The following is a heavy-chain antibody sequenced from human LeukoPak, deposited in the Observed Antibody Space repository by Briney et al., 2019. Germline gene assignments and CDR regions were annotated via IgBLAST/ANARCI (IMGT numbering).Heavy chain of an antibody. D-gene: IGHD4-17*01. Sequence: SETLSLTCTVAGGSISSYYWSWIRQPAGKGLEWIGRIYTSGSTNYNPSLKSRVTISVDTSKNQFSLKLSSVTAADTAVYYCARGDNDYGDYEYFQHWGQGTLVTVSS. J-gene: IGHJ1*01. CDR1: GGSISSYY. CDR3: ARGDNDYGDYEYFQH. V-gene: IGHV4-4*07. CDR2: IYTSGST.